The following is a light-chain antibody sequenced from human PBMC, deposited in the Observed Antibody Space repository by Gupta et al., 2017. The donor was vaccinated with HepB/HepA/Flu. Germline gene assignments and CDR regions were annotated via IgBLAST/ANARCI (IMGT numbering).Light chain of an antibody. J-gene: IGLJ3*02. V-gene: IGLV1-40*01. CDR3: QSFDSGLTGQL. CDR1: SSNIGAGYG. Sequence: QSVLTQPPSVSGAPGQRVTISCTGSSSNIGAGYGVHWYQKLPGTAPRLLIYTNDNRPSGVPDRFSASKSGTSASLAITGLQAEDEADYFCQSFDSGLTGQLFGGGTKLTVL. CDR2: TND.